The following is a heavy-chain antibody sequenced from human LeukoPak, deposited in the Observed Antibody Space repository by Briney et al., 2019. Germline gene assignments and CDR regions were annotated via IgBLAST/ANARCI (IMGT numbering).Heavy chain of an antibody. D-gene: IGHD1-1*01. CDR3: ARPLAGTRGDAFDI. Sequence: SQTLSLTCTVSGGSISSYYWSWIRQPPRKGLEWIGYIYYTGSTDYNPSLKSRVTISVDTSKNQFSLKLSSVTAADTAVYYCARPLAGTRGDAFDIWGQGTMVTVSS. CDR2: IYYTGST. J-gene: IGHJ3*02. V-gene: IGHV4-59*08. CDR1: GGSISSYY.